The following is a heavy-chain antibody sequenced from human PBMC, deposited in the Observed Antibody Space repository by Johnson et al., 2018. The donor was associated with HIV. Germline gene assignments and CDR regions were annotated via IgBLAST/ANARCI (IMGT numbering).Heavy chain of an antibody. D-gene: IGHD6-13*01. V-gene: IGHV3-30*02. J-gene: IGHJ3*02. Sequence: QVQLVESGGGVVQPGRSLRLSCAASGFTFSSYAMTWVRQAPGKGLARVTFIRYDGSNTYYADPVKGRFTISRDNSKNTLYLQMNSLRAEDTAVYYCATRQQLVPGAFDIWGQGTMVTVSS. CDR3: ATRQQLVPGAFDI. CDR1: GFTFSSYA. CDR2: IRYDGSNT.